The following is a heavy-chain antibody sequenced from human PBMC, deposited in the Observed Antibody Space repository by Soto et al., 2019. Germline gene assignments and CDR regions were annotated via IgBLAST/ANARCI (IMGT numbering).Heavy chain of an antibody. V-gene: IGHV3-11*01. CDR3: AREVEAITIFGVVDY. CDR1: GFTFSDHY. CDR2: ISRGGSTI. D-gene: IGHD3-3*01. Sequence: QVQLVESGGGLVKPGGSLRLSCAASGFTFSDHYMSWIRQAPGEGLEWISYISRGGSTIYYADSVKGRFTISRDNAKNSLYLQLNSLRAEDTAVYYCAREVEAITIFGVVDYWGQGTPVTVSP. J-gene: IGHJ4*02.